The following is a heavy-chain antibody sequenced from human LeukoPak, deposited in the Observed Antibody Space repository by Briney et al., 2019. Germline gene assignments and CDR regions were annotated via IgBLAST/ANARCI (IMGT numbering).Heavy chain of an antibody. CDR2: VSGSGGYT. Sequence: GGSLRLSCAASGFTVSNYPMSWVRQSPGKRLEWVSSVSGSGGYTYYADVVKGRFTISRGNSKNTLYLQMNSLRAEDTAVYYCAKVGYYYGSESHYYYSGIDVWGQGTSVTVSS. D-gene: IGHD3-10*01. CDR1: GFTVSNYP. J-gene: IGHJ6*02. V-gene: IGHV3-23*01. CDR3: AKVGYYYGSESHYYYSGIDV.